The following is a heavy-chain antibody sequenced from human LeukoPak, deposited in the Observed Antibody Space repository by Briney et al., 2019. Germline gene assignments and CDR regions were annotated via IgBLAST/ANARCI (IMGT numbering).Heavy chain of an antibody. V-gene: IGHV1-18*01. Sequence: GASVKVSCKASGYTFTSYGISWVRQAPGQGLEWMGWISAYNGNTNYAQKLQGRVTMTTDTSTSTAYMELRSLRSDDTAVYYCARESQGSSSWHNWFDPWGQGTLVTVPS. CDR2: ISAYNGNT. D-gene: IGHD6-13*01. J-gene: IGHJ5*02. CDR3: ARESQGSSSWHNWFDP. CDR1: GYTFTSYG.